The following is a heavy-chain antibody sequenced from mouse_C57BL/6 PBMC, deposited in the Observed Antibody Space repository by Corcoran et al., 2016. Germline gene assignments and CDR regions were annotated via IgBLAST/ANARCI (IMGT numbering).Heavy chain of an antibody. J-gene: IGHJ2*01. CDR2: INPYNGGT. Sequence: EIQMQQSGPVLEKPGASMKMSCKASGYTFTDSYLNWVKRSQGKRLEWRGVINPYNGGTSYNQKFKGKATLTVDKSSSTAYMELNSLTSADSAVYYCAREVNWDVDFDYWGQGTTLTVSS. CDR1: GYTFTDSY. V-gene: IGHV1-19*01. D-gene: IGHD4-1*01. CDR3: AREVNWDVDFDY.